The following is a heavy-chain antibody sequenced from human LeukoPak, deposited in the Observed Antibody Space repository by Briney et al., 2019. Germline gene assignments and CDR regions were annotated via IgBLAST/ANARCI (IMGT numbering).Heavy chain of an antibody. CDR2: IYYTGNT. J-gene: IGHJ4*02. CDR3: ARSQNYYGSGDY. Sequence: SETLSLTCTVSGGSISSYYWSWIRQPPGKALEWIGYIYYTGNTYYNPSLEGRVTISVDTSRNHFSVKLSSVTAADTAVYYCARSQNYYGSGDYWSQGTLVTVSS. CDR1: GGSISSYY. D-gene: IGHD3-10*01. V-gene: IGHV4-59*01.